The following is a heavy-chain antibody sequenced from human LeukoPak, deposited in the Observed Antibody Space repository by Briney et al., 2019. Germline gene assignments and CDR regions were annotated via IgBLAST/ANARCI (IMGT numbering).Heavy chain of an antibody. V-gene: IGHV3-48*03. J-gene: IGHJ3*02. D-gene: IGHD4-17*01. CDR2: ISSTVRTI. CDR1: GFTFSSYE. CDR3: AREGALTVTKDAFDI. Sequence: PGGSLRLSCAASGFTFSSYEMNWVRQAPGKGLEWVSYISSTVRTIYYADSVKGRFTISRDNAKNSLYLQMNSLRAEDTAVYFCAREGALTVTKDAFDIWGQGTMVTVSS.